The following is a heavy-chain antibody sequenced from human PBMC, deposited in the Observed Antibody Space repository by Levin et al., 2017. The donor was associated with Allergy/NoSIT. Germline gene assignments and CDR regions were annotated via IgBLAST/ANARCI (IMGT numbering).Heavy chain of an antibody. Sequence: KAGGSLRLSCKASGYTFTDQYIYWVRQAPGQGLEWMGWINPSNGDTKYAEQFRGRVTVTRDSSIDTAYMEIQGLIFEDTAVYYCNAGTGGFDVWGQGTMVTVSS. V-gene: IGHV1-2*02. D-gene: IGHD2-8*01. CDR2: INPSNGDT. CDR3: NAGTGGFDV. J-gene: IGHJ3*01. CDR1: GYTFTDQY.